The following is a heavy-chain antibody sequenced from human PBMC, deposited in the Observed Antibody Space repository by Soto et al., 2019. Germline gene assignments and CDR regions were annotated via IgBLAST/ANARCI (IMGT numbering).Heavy chain of an antibody. V-gene: IGHV3-30*18. J-gene: IGHJ4*02. CDR2: ISYDGSNK. CDR3: EKDPGVIVGAILDPYYFDY. Sequence: QVQLVESGGGVVQPGRSLRLSCAASGFTFSSYGMHWVRQAPGKGLEWVAVISYDGSNKYYADTVKGRFTISRDNSKNTMYLQMNSLRAEDTAVYYCEKDPGVIVGAILDPYYFDYWDQATLVTVSS. CDR1: GFTFSSYG. D-gene: IGHD1-26*01.